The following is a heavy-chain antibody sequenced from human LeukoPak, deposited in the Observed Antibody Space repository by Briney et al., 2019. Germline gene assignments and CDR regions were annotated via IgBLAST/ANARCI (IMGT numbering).Heavy chain of an antibody. CDR3: ARVAAGTFNYYYYMDV. J-gene: IGHJ6*03. Sequence: PGGSLRLSCAASGFTFSDYYMSWIRQAPGKGLEWVSYISSSGSTIYYADSVKGRFTISRDNAKNSLYLQMNSLRAEATAVYYCARVAAGTFNYYYYMDVWGKGTTVTVSS. CDR2: ISSSGSTI. V-gene: IGHV3-11*01. D-gene: IGHD6-19*01. CDR1: GFTFSDYY.